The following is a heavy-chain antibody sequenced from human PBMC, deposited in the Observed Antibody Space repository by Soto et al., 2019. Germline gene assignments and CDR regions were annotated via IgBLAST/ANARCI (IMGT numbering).Heavy chain of an antibody. D-gene: IGHD3-10*01. CDR2: IYHSGST. CDR1: GGSISRGGYS. V-gene: IGHV4-30-2*01. J-gene: IGHJ6*02. CDR3: ARCRVYYYGSGSYYRYNYYYYYGMDV. Sequence: PSETLSLTCAVSGGSISRGGYSWSWIRQPPGKGLGGVGDIYHSGSTYYNPSLKSRVTISVDRSKNQFSLKLSSVTAADTAVYYCARCRVYYYGSGSYYRYNYYYYYGMDVWGQGTTVTVSS.